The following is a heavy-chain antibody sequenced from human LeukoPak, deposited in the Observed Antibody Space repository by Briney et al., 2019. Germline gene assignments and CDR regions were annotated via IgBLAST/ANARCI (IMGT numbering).Heavy chain of an antibody. CDR2: IKQDGSER. V-gene: IGHV3-7*01. D-gene: IGHD3-22*01. Sequence: GGSLRLSCAASGFTFSSYWMSWVRQAPGKGLEWVANIKQDGSERYYVDSVKGRFTISRDNARYSLYLQMNSLRAEDTAVYYCARDKSVYYDTSGSRFDYWGQGTLVTVSS. J-gene: IGHJ4*02. CDR3: ARDKSVYYDTSGSRFDY. CDR1: GFTFSSYW.